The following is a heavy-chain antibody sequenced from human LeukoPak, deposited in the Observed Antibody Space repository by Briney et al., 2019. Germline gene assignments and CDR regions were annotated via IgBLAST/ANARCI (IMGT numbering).Heavy chain of an antibody. CDR3: AKDLGYCSSTSCQGYYYYYYGMDV. D-gene: IGHD2-2*01. Sequence: PGRSLRLSCAASGFTFSSYGMHWVRQAPGKWLEWVAVISYDGSNKYYADSVKGRFTISRDNSKNTLYLQMNSLRAEDTAVYYCAKDLGYCSSTSCQGYYYYYYGMDVWGKGTTVTVSS. CDR1: GFTFSSYG. V-gene: IGHV3-30*18. J-gene: IGHJ6*04. CDR2: ISYDGSNK.